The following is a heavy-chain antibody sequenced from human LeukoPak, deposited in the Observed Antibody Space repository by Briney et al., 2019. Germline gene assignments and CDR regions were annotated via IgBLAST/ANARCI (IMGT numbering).Heavy chain of an antibody. V-gene: IGHV4-4*02. D-gene: IGHD2-15*01. J-gene: IGHJ4*02. CDR1: GGSISSSNW. CDR2: IYHSGST. CDR3: AIYRPGVALSF. Sequence: SETLSLTCAVSGGSISSSNWWSWVRPPPGKGLEWIGEIYHSGSTNYNPSLKSRVTISVDKSKNQFSLKLSSVTAADTAVYYCAIYRPGVALSFWGQGTRVTVSS.